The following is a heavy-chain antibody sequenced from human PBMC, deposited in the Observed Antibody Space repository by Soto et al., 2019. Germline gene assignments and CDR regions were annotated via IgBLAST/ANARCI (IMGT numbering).Heavy chain of an antibody. V-gene: IGHV3-23*01. CDR3: AKQQMGVIRALDY. CDR2: IRDTGNT. J-gene: IGHJ4*02. Sequence: EVQILQSGGGVEQPGGSLTLSCAASGLTFSNYAVSWLRQAPGKGLEWVSTIRDTGNTYYADSVRGRCATSRDNSENTLYLQMSSLRAEDTAVYYCAKQQMGVIRALDYWGQGTLVTVSS. D-gene: IGHD1-26*01. CDR1: GLTFSNYA.